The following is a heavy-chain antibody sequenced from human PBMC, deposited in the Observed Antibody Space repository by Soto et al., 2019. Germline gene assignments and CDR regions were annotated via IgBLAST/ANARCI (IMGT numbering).Heavy chain of an antibody. V-gene: IGHV1-58*01. CDR1: GFTFSSSA. CDR2: IDVGSANA. CDR3: AAEVGGYIYGCARH. J-gene: IGHJ4*02. D-gene: IGHD4-17*01. Sequence: QMQLVQSGPEVKKPGTSVKVSCKTSGFTFSSSAVHWVRQARGHRLQWIGWIDVGSANANYAQMLQESGTISRDMATSTAYMEMSSPRPEDTAVYYCAAEVGGYIYGCARHGGPGTLVTVSS.